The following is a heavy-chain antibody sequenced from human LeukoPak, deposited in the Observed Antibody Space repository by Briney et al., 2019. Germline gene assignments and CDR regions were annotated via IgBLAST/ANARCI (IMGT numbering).Heavy chain of an antibody. Sequence: ASVKVSCKASGYTFTSYDISWVRQAPGQGLEWMGGIIPIFGTANYAQKFQGRVTITADKSTSTAYMELSSLRSEDTAVYYCARDGVRAGIQLWLTGYYYYMDVWGKGTTVTI. CDR2: IIPIFGTA. CDR1: GYTFTSYD. J-gene: IGHJ6*03. V-gene: IGHV1-69*06. CDR3: ARDGVRAGIQLWLTGYYYYMDV. D-gene: IGHD5-18*01.